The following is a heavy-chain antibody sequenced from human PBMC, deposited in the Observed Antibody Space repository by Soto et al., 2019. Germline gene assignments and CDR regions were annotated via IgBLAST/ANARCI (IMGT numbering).Heavy chain of an antibody. J-gene: IGHJ4*02. D-gene: IGHD3-22*01. Sequence: ASVKVSCKASGYTFTSYGISWVRQAPGQGLEWMGWISAYNGNTNYAQKLQGRVTMTTDKSTSTAYMELRSLRSDDTAVYYCASELPIPDSSGYYYGYWGQGTLVTVSS. CDR1: GYTFTSYG. V-gene: IGHV1-18*01. CDR2: ISAYNGNT. CDR3: ASELPIPDSSGYYYGY.